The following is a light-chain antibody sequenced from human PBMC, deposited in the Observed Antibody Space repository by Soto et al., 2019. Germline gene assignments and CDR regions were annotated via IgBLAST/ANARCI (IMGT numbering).Light chain of an antibody. CDR3: LQYHNLWA. J-gene: IGKJ1*01. V-gene: IGKV3-15*01. CDR1: QNIYSN. Sequence: IVMTQSPATLSVSPGERATLSCRASQNIYSNIAWYQQRPGQAPRLLIYRASTRATGVPARFSGSGPGTEFTLTISILQSEDFTVYSCLQYHNLWAFGQGTKVEIK. CDR2: RAS.